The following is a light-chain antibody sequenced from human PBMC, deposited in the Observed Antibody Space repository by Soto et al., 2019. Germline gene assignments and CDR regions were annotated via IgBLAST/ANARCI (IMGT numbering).Light chain of an antibody. V-gene: IGLV2-23*01. CDR2: EGS. J-gene: IGLJ2*01. Sequence: QSALTQPASVSGSPGQLITISCTGTSNDVGSYNLVSWYQQHPGKAPKLMIYEGSKRPSGVSNRFSGSKSGNTASLTISGLQAEDEADYYCCSYAGSSIVVFGGGTKLTVL. CDR3: CSYAGSSIVV. CDR1: SNDVGSYNL.